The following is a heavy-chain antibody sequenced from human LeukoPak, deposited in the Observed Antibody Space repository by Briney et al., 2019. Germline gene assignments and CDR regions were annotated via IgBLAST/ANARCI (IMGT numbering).Heavy chain of an antibody. J-gene: IGHJ4*02. CDR1: GFTFSDYS. V-gene: IGHV3-48*04. CDR3: ARVTAEIYHDY. CDR2: ISSSSSSI. D-gene: IGHD5-18*01. Sequence: RGSLRLSCAASGFTFSDYSMSWVRQAPGKGLEWISYISSSSSSIFYADSVKGRFTVSRDNAKNSLYLQMHSLRGEDTATYYCARVTAEIYHDYWGQGTLVTVSS.